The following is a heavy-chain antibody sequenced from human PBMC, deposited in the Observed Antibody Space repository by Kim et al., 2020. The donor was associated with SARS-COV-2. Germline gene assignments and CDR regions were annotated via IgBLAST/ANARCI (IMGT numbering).Heavy chain of an antibody. CDR3: ARVGVPAAMVDY. D-gene: IGHD2-2*01. V-gene: IGHV4-4*02. Sequence: NYNPSLKSRVTISVDKSKNQFALKLSSVTAADTAVYYCARVGVPAAMVDYWGQGTLVTVSS. J-gene: IGHJ4*02.